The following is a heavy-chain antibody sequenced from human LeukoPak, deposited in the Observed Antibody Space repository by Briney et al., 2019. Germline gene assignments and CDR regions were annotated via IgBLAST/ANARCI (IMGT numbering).Heavy chain of an antibody. Sequence: GESLKISCKGSGYSFTSYWISWVRQMPGKGLEWMGRIDHDDSYTNYSPSFQGHVTISADKSISTAYLQWSSLKASDTAMYYCARHFGGSYYDDYWGQGALVTVSS. J-gene: IGHJ4*02. V-gene: IGHV5-10-1*01. CDR3: ARHFGGSYYDDY. D-gene: IGHD1-26*01. CDR2: IDHDDSYT. CDR1: GYSFTSYW.